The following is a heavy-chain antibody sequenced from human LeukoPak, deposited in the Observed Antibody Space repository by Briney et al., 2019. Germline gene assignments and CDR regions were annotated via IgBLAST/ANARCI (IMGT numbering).Heavy chain of an antibody. Sequence: SLRLSCAASGFTFSNYGMDWVRQAPGKGLEWVAFIRYDGSAQYYADSVKGRFTISRDNSKNTMYMQVNSLRAEDTAVYYCARGNSNGFDTWGQGTMDRVSS. CDR3: ARGNSNGFDT. V-gene: IGHV3-30*02. CDR2: IRYDGSAQ. D-gene: IGHD1-7*01. J-gene: IGHJ3*02. CDR1: GFTFSNYG.